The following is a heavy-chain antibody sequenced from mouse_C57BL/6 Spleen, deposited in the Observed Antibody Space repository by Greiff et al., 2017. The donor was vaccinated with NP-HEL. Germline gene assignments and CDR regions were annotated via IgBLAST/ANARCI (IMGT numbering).Heavy chain of an antibody. CDR3: TITTVDY. D-gene: IGHD1-1*01. V-gene: IGHV14-4*01. CDR1: GFNIKDDY. Sequence: EVQRVESGAELVRPGASVKLSCTASGFNIKDDYMHWVKQRPEQGLEWIGWIDPENGDTEYASKFQGKATITADTSSNTAYLQLSSLTSEDTAVYYCTITTVDYWGQGTTLTVSS. J-gene: IGHJ2*01. CDR2: IDPENGDT.